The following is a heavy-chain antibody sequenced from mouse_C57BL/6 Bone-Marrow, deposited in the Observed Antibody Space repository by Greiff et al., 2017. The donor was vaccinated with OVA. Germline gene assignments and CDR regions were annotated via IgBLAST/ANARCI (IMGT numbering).Heavy chain of an antibody. CDR2: IYPRDGST. J-gene: IGHJ4*01. Sequence: VQRVESGPELVKPGASVKLSCKASGYTFTSYDINWVKQRPGQGLEWIGWIYPRDGSTKYNEKFKGKATLTVDTSSSTAYMELHSLTSEDSAVYFCARRGSNYHYYAMDYWGQGTSVTVSS. V-gene: IGHV1-85*01. CDR3: ARRGSNYHYYAMDY. D-gene: IGHD2-5*01. CDR1: GYTFTSYD.